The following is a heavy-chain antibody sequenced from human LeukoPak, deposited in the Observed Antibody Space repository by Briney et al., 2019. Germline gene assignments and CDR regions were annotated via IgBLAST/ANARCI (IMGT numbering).Heavy chain of an antibody. V-gene: IGHV3-23*01. D-gene: IGHD3-22*01. Sequence: GGSLRLSCAASGFTFSSYAMSWVRQAPGKGLEWVSAISGSGGSTYYADSVKGRFIIFRDNSKNTLYLQMSSLRPEDTAMYYCVRDDIYYYDSGGYPQWGQGTLVTVSS. J-gene: IGHJ1*01. CDR3: VRDDIYYYDSGGYPQ. CDR1: GFTFSSYA. CDR2: ISGSGGST.